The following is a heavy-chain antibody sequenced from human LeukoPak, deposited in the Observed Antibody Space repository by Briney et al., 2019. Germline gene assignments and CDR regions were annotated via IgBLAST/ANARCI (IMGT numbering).Heavy chain of an antibody. CDR1: GGSISSYY. CDR3: AREGFWSGYPLDY. CDR2: IYYSGST. Sequence: SETLSLTCTVSGGSISSYYWSWIRQPPGKGLEWIGYIYYSGSTNYNPSLKSRVTMSVDTSKNQFSLKLSSVTAADTAVYYCAREGFWSGYPLDYWGQGTLVTVSS. D-gene: IGHD3-3*01. V-gene: IGHV4-59*12. J-gene: IGHJ4*02.